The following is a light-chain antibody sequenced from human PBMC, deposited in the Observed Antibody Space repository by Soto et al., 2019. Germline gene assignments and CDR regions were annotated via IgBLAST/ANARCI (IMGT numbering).Light chain of an antibody. V-gene: IGLV1-47*03. J-gene: IGLJ1*01. CDR3: AAWDDSMSVYV. Sequence: QSVLTQPPSASGTPGQRVTMYCSGSISNIGSNPVYWHQQLPGTALKLLIFMNHQRQSEAPDRFSDSRSARSASLAIRGLWSEDEAKYYCAAWDDSMSVYVYGTGTKV. CDR1: ISNIGSNP. CDR2: MNH.